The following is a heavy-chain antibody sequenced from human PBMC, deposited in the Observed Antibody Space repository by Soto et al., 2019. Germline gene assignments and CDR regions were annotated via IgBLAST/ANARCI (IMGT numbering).Heavy chain of an antibody. V-gene: IGHV4-39*01. J-gene: IGHJ5*02. CDR3: ARYCSSTSCYAGWFDP. Sequence: QLQLQESGPGLVKPSETLSLTCTVSGGSISSSSYYWGWIRQPPGKGLEWIGSIYYSGSTYYNPSPTSRVTISVDTSKNQFSLKLSSVTAADTAVYYCARYCSSTSCYAGWFDPWGQGTLVTVSS. D-gene: IGHD2-2*01. CDR1: GGSISSSSYY. CDR2: IYYSGST.